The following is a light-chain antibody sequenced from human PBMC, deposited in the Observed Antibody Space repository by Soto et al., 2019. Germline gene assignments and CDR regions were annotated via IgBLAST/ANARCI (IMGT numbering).Light chain of an antibody. J-gene: IGKJ4*01. CDR2: WAS. CDR1: QSILYSSSNKNY. V-gene: IGKV4-1*01. CDR3: QQYYGIPFT. Sequence: DIVMTQSPDSLAVSLGERATINCKSSQSILYSSSNKNYLTWYQQKPGQPPKLLIYWASTRESGVPDRFSGSGSGTDFILTISSLQAEDVAVYYCQQYYGIPFTFGGGTKVEIK.